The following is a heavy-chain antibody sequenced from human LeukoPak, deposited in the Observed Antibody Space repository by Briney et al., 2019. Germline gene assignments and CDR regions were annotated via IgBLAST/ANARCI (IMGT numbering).Heavy chain of an antibody. CDR2: IFHGVTT. J-gene: IGHJ4*02. CDR3: ARDATIAAPLMS. V-gene: IGHV4-38-2*02. CDR1: GSSINTPYY. Sequence: SETLSLTCTVSGSSINTPYYWAWIRQPPGEGLEWIGNIFHGVTTFYNPSLMNRVAISIDTSKNQFSLKLTSVTAADTAVYYCARDATIAAPLMSWGQGTLVIVSS. D-gene: IGHD6-13*01.